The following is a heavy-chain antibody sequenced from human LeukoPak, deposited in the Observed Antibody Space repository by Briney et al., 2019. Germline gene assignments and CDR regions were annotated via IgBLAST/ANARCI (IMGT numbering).Heavy chain of an antibody. D-gene: IGHD3-10*01. V-gene: IGHV1-18*01. CDR2: ISAYNGNT. CDR3: ARDRYYGSGSYTNFQH. Sequence: GASVKVSCKASAYTFTSYDINWVRQAPGQGLEWMGWISAYNGNTNYAQKLQGRVTMTTDTSTSTAYMELRSLRSDDTAVYYCARDRYYGSGSYTNFQHWGQGTLVTVSS. CDR1: AYTFTSYD. J-gene: IGHJ1*01.